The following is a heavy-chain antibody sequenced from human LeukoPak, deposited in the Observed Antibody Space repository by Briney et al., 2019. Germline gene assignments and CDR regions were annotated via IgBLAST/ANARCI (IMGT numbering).Heavy chain of an antibody. V-gene: IGHV4-61*01. D-gene: IGHD5-18*01. CDR1: GVSINTCCYY. Sequence: TSETLSLTCDVSGVSINTCCYYWTWIRQPPGKGLEWIGYKHYSGSTRYNSSLRSRLTISLDTSKNQFSLRLTSVTAADTAVYYCARGRSYGFDFDSWGPGTLVIVSS. J-gene: IGHJ4*02. CDR3: ARGRSYGFDFDS. CDR2: KHYSGST.